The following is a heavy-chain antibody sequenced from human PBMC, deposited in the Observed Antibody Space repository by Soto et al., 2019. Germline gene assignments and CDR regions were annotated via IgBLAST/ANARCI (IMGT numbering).Heavy chain of an antibody. Sequence: PSETLSLTCTVSGGSISSSSYYWGWIRQPPGKGLEWIGSIYYSGSTNYNPSLKSRVTISVDTSKNQFSLKLSSVTAADTAVYYCARGSLGATTFDYFDYWGQGTLVTVSS. J-gene: IGHJ4*02. V-gene: IGHV4-39*07. CDR3: ARGSLGATTFDYFDY. D-gene: IGHD1-26*01. CDR1: GGSISSSSYY. CDR2: IYYSGST.